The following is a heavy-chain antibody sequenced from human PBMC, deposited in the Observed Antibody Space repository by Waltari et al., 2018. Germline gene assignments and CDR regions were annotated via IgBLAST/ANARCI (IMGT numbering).Heavy chain of an antibody. CDR2: IYSSGDT. J-gene: IGHJ5*01. CDR3: ARDLRHPSYYDFSFDT. D-gene: IGHD3-3*01. CDR1: GGSITSAYFY. V-gene: IGHV4-61*02. Sequence: QMQLQESGPGLVKPSQTLSLTCSFSGGSITSAYFYWNWIRQPAGKGLEWIGRIYSSGDTNYNPSLQPRVSISMDTSSNQCALKLTSVTAADTAVYYCARDLRHPSYYDFSFDTWGQGALVTVSS.